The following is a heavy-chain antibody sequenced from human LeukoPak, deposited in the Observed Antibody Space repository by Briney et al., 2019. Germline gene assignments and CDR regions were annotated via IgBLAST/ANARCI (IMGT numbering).Heavy chain of an antibody. CDR3: APLAATTDY. D-gene: IGHD5-12*01. CDR2: MSSNGGTT. Sequence: GGSLRPSCAASGFTFSSYAMHWVRRASGKGLEYVSAMSSNGGTTDYANSVKGRFTISRDNSKNTLYLQMNSLRAEDTAVYYCAPLAATTDYWGQGTLVTVSS. V-gene: IGHV3-64*01. CDR1: GFTFSSYA. J-gene: IGHJ4*02.